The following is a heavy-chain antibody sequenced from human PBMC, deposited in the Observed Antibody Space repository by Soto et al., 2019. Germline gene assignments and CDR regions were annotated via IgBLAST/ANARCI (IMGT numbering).Heavy chain of an antibody. Sequence: GGSLRLSCAASGFTFSSYGMHWVRQAPGKGLEWVAVIWYDGSNKYYADSVKGRFTISRDNSKNTLYLQMNSLRAEDTAVYYCARDIGGIAVDGLFDYWGQGTLVTVSS. J-gene: IGHJ4*02. V-gene: IGHV3-33*01. CDR2: IWYDGSNK. D-gene: IGHD6-19*01. CDR3: ARDIGGIAVDGLFDY. CDR1: GFTFSSYG.